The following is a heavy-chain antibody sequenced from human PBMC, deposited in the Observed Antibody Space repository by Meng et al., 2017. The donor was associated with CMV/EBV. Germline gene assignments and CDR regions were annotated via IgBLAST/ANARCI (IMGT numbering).Heavy chain of an antibody. J-gene: IGHJ6*02. CDR1: GGSISSSSYY. CDR3: ARFERTYGMDV. Sequence: SETLSLTCTVSGGSISSSSYYWGWIRQPPGKGLEWIGSIYYSGSTYYNPSLKSRVTISVDTSKNQFSLKLSSVTAADTAVYYCARFERTYGMDVWGQGTTDTVSS. CDR2: IYYSGST. V-gene: IGHV4-39*07.